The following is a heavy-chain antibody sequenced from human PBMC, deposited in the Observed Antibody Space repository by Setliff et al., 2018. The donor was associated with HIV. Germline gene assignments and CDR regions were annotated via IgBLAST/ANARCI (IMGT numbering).Heavy chain of an antibody. CDR3: AREPSPSQWQPLYFDV. Sequence: TLSLTCNVSGASTNAYFLSWVRRPAGKGLEWIGHIYTSGITNHNPSLKSRVTMSLDTSKEQFSLRLRSVTAADTAIYYCAREPSPSQWQPLYFDVWGRGILVTVSS. J-gene: IGHJ5*02. V-gene: IGHV4-4*07. CDR2: IYTSGIT. CDR1: GASTNAYF. D-gene: IGHD6-19*01.